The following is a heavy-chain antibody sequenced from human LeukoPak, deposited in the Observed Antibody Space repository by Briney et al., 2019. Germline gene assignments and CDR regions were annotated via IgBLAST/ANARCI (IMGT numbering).Heavy chain of an antibody. CDR3: ARDERYDSSGYPFDY. Sequence: ASVKVSCKASGYTFTGYYIHWVRQAPGQGLEWMGWINGDTNYAQKFQGRVTMTRDTSISTAYMELSRLSSDDTAVYYCARDERYDSSGYPFDYWGQGTLVTVSS. CDR2: INGDT. V-gene: IGHV1-2*02. CDR1: GYTFTGYY. J-gene: IGHJ4*02. D-gene: IGHD3-22*01.